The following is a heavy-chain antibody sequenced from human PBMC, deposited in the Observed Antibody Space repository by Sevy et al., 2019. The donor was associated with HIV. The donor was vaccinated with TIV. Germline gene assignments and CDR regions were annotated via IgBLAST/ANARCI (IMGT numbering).Heavy chain of an antibody. D-gene: IGHD2-8*01. V-gene: IGHV3-23*01. Sequence: GGSLRLSCAASGFDFSIYSMSWVRQAPGKGLEWVSTLSFGCGKIKYADSVKGRFTISRDNSKSSVYLQMNNMRVEDTAVYYCAREGWTKPHDYWGQGTLVTVSS. CDR1: GFDFSIYS. J-gene: IGHJ4*02. CDR2: LSFGCGKI. CDR3: AREGWTKPHDY.